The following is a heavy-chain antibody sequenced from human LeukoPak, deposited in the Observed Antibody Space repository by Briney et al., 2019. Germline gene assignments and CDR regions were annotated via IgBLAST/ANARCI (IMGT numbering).Heavy chain of an antibody. D-gene: IGHD6-13*01. V-gene: IGHV3-48*04. Sequence: PGGSLRLSCAASGLTISSYSMNWVRQAPGKGLQWVSYISSSSSTIYYADSVKGRFTISRDNAKNSLYLQMSSLRAEDTAVYYCARDGGSSWYFDYWGQGTLVTVSS. J-gene: IGHJ4*02. CDR1: GLTISSYS. CDR3: ARDGGSSWYFDY. CDR2: ISSSSSTI.